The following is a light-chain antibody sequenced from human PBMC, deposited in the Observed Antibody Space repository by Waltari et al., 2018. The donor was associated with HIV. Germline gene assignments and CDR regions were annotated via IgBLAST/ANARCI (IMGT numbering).Light chain of an antibody. CDR2: DAS. J-gene: IGLJ2*01. CDR3: SSCTSSSTVI. V-gene: IGLV2-14*01. CDR1: SNDVGGYYC. Sequence: QSALTQPASVSGSPGQSITISCTGTSNDVGGYYCVSWYQQHPGKAPKFIIYDASRRPSGVSNRFSGSKSGNTASLTISGLQAEDDADYYCSSCTSSSTVIFGGGTKLTVL.